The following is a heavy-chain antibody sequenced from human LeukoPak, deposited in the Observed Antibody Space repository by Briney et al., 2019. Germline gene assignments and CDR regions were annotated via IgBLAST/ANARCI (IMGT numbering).Heavy chain of an antibody. D-gene: IGHD3-9*01. V-gene: IGHV3-21*04. CDR2: ISSSSSYI. J-gene: IGHJ4*02. CDR3: AKTPASRFFDSRQYYFDY. CDR1: GFTFSSYS. Sequence: GGSLRLSCAASGFTFSSYSMNWVRQAPGKGLEWVSSISSSSSYIYYADSVKGRFTISRDNAKNLLYLQMNSLRAEDTAVYYCAKTPASRFFDSRQYYFDYWGQGTLVTVSS.